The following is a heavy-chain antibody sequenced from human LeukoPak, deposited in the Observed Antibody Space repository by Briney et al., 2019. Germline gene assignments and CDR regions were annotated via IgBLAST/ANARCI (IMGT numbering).Heavy chain of an antibody. D-gene: IGHD1-26*01. CDR2: IYPGDSDT. Sequence: GESLKISCKASGYSFSSYWIAWVRQMPGKGLEWMGVIYPGDSDTRYSPSFQGQVTISADKSISTAYLQWSSLKASDTAIYYCARTIATKPGDAFDLWGQGTMVTVSS. J-gene: IGHJ3*01. CDR3: ARTIATKPGDAFDL. V-gene: IGHV5-51*01. CDR1: GYSFSSYW.